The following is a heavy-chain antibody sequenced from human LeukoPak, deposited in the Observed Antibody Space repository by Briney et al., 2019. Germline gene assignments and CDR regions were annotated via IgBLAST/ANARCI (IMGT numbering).Heavy chain of an antibody. V-gene: IGHV3-48*04. CDR3: ARGLRDTMVRGVIIFYYYGMDV. J-gene: IGHJ6*02. CDR1: GFTFSNYW. CDR2: ISSSGSTI. Sequence: GGSLRLSCAASGFTFSNYWMHWVRQAPGKGLEWVSYISSSGSTIYYADSVKGRFTISRDNAKNSLYLQMNSLRAEDTAVYYCARGLRDTMVRGVIIFYYYGMDVWGQGTTVTVSS. D-gene: IGHD3-10*01.